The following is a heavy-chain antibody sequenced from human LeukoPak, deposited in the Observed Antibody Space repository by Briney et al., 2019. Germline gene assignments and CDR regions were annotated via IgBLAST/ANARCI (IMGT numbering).Heavy chain of an antibody. J-gene: IGHJ3*02. CDR2: VFHSGSS. CDR3: ARDCSGGTCYAFDI. V-gene: IGHV4-38-2*02. D-gene: IGHD2-15*01. Sequence: SETLSLTCVVSGYSISSGYYWGWIRQPPGKGLEWIVSVFHSGSSYNNPSLKSRVTISIDTSNNQFSLKLSSVTATDRAVYYCARDCSGGTCYAFDIWGQGKMVTVSS. CDR1: GYSISSGYY.